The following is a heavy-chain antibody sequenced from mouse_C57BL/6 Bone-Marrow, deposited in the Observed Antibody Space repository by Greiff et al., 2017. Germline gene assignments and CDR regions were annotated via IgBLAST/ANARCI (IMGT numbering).Heavy chain of an antibody. Sequence: QVQLQQPGAELVKPGASVKVSCKASGYTFTSYWMHWVKQRPGKGLEWIGRIHPSDSDTNYNQKFKGKAKLTVDKSSSTAYMQLSSLTSEYSAVYYCAIRGYYGSFYYFDYWGQGTTLTVSS. CDR1: GYTFTSYW. CDR2: IHPSDSDT. CDR3: AIRGYYGSFYYFDY. D-gene: IGHD1-1*01. J-gene: IGHJ2*01. V-gene: IGHV1-74*01.